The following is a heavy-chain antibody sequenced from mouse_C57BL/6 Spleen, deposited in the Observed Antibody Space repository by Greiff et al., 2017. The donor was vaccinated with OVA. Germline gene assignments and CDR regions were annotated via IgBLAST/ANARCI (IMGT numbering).Heavy chain of an antibody. CDR3: ARAIVTTKDWFAY. J-gene: IGHJ3*01. V-gene: IGHV1-22*01. CDR2: INPNNGGT. CDR1: GYTFTDYN. Sequence: EVQLQQSGPELVKPGASVKMSCKASGYTFTDYNMHWVKQSPGKSLEWIGYINPNNGGTSYNQKFKGKATLTVNTSSSTAYMELRSLTSEDSAVYYCARAIVTTKDWFAYWGQGTLVTVSA. D-gene: IGHD2-5*01.